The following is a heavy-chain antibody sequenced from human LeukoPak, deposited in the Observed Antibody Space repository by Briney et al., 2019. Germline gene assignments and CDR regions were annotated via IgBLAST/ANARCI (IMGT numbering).Heavy chain of an antibody. CDR2: ITSSSSYI. Sequence: GGSLRLSCAASGFTFSSYNMNWVRQAPGKGLEWVSSITSSSSYIYYADSVKGRFTISRDNAKNSLYLQMDSLRVEDTAVYYCARDLGQYYDTSDNWFDPWGQGTLVTVSS. D-gene: IGHD3-22*01. CDR3: ARDLGQYYDTSDNWFDP. V-gene: IGHV3-21*06. CDR1: GFTFSSYN. J-gene: IGHJ5*02.